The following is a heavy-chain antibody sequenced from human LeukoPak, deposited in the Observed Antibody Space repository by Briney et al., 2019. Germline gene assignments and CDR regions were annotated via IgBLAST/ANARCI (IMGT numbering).Heavy chain of an antibody. V-gene: IGHV4-34*01. CDR3: ARRRVMWIQLWFDY. CDR1: GGSFSGYY. CDR2: INHSGST. J-gene: IGHJ4*02. D-gene: IGHD5-18*01. Sequence: PSETLSLTCAVYGGSFSGYYWSWIRQPPGKGLEWIGEINHSGSTNYNPSLKSRVTISVDASKNQFSLKLSSVTAADTAVYYCARRRVMWIQLWFDYWGQGTLVTVSS.